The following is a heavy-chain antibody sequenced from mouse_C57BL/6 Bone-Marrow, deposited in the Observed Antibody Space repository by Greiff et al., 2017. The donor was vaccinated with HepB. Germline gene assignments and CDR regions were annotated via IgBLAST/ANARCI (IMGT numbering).Heavy chain of an antibody. CDR2: ISSGSSTI. J-gene: IGHJ2*01. Sequence: EVKLMESGGGLVKPGGSLKLSCAASGFTFSDYGMHWVRQAPEKGLEWVAYISSGSSTIYYADTVKGRFTISSDNAKNTLFRQMTSLRSADTAMYYCARDYYGCEYWGQGTTRTVSS. V-gene: IGHV5-17*01. CDR1: GFTFSDYG. D-gene: IGHD1-1*01. CDR3: ARDYYGCEY.